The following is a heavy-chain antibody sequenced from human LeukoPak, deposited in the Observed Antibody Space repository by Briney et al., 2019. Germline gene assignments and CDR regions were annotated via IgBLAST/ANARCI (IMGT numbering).Heavy chain of an antibody. D-gene: IGHD3-10*01. Sequence: GGSLRLSCAASRFTFSSYWMSWVRQAPGKGLEWVANIKQDGSEKYYVDSVKGRFTISRDNAKNSLYPQMNSLRVEDTALYYCAKVLQYGSGSYYDYWGQGTLVTVSS. V-gene: IGHV3-7*03. CDR1: RFTFSSYW. CDR2: IKQDGSEK. J-gene: IGHJ4*02. CDR3: AKVLQYGSGSYYDY.